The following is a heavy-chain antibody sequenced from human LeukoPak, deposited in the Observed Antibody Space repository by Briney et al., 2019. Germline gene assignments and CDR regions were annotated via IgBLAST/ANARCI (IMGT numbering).Heavy chain of an antibody. CDR2: VKDDGIST. CDR3: ATGPYAAFEM. V-gene: IGHV3-74*01. CDR1: GFTFTKFW. Sequence: GGSLRLSCAASGFTFTKFWMHWVRQAPGGGLVWVSRVKDDGISTLYADSVKGRFTISRDSAKNTLYLQMNSLRADDTALYYCATGPYAAFEMWGQGTMVTVSS. J-gene: IGHJ3*02. D-gene: IGHD2-2*01.